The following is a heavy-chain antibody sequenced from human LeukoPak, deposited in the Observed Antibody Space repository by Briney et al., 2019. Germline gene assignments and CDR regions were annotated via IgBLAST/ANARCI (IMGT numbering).Heavy chain of an antibody. D-gene: IGHD6-19*01. Sequence: GGSLRLSCAASGFTFSNYWMTWVRQAPGKGLEWVANIKQDGSEKYYVDSVKGRFTISRDNAKNSVYLQMNSLRAEDTAVYYCARDTGPYSSGWQYYFDYWGQGTLVTVSS. CDR2: IKQDGSEK. CDR3: ARDTGPYSSGWQYYFDY. J-gene: IGHJ4*02. CDR1: GFTFSNYW. V-gene: IGHV3-7*01.